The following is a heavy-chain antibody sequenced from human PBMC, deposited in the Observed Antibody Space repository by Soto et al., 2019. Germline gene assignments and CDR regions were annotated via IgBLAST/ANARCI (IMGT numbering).Heavy chain of an antibody. V-gene: IGHV3-9*01. CDR2: ITWNSGNT. CDR1: GFNFDDYA. Sequence: AQLVESGGGLVQPGGSLRLSCVASGFNFDDYAMYWVRQAPGKGLEWVSGITWNSGNTGYADSVKGRFTISRDNAKNSLYLQMNSLRPDDTAFYYCATLRESDWFDPWGQGTLVTVSS. CDR3: ATLRESDWFDP. J-gene: IGHJ5*02.